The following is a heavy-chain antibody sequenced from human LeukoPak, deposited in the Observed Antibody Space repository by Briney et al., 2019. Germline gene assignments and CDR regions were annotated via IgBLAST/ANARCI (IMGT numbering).Heavy chain of an antibody. Sequence: SETLSLTCTVSGGSISSSSYYWGWIRQPPGKGLEWIGCIYYSGSTYYNPSLKSRVTISVDTSKNQFSLKLSSVTAADTAVYYCARINPGYDFWSGYPSRFDYWGQGTLVTVSS. CDR3: ARINPGYDFWSGYPSRFDY. D-gene: IGHD3-3*01. J-gene: IGHJ4*02. CDR1: GGSISSSSYY. CDR2: IYYSGST. V-gene: IGHV4-39*01.